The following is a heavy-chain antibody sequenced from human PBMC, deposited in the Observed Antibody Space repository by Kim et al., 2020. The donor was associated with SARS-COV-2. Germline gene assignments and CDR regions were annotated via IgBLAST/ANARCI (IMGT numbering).Heavy chain of an antibody. J-gene: IGHJ5*02. CDR3: ARLKTYYYGSGPGGFDP. Sequence: LESRVTISVATSKNQFSLKRSSVTAADTAVYYCARLKTYYYGSGPGGFDPWGQGTLVTVSS. V-gene: IGHV4-34*01. D-gene: IGHD3-10*01.